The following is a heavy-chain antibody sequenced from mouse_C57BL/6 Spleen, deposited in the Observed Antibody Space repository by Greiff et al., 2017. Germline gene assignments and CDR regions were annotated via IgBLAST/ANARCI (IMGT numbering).Heavy chain of an antibody. CDR1: GYTFTSYW. CDR2: IDPSDSYT. Sequence: QVQLQQPGAELVMPGASVKLSCKASGYTFTSYWMHWVKQRPGQGLEWIGEIDPSDSYTNYNQKFKGKSTLTVDTSSSTAYMQLSSLTSEDSAVYYCARRNYYEADYFDYWGQGTTLTVSS. J-gene: IGHJ2*01. V-gene: IGHV1-69*01. D-gene: IGHD2-4*01. CDR3: ARRNYYEADYFDY.